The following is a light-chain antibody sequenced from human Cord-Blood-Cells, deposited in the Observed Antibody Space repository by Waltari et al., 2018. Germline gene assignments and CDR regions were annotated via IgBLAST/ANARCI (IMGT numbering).Light chain of an antibody. CDR2: SNN. CDR3: AAWDDSLNGPV. J-gene: IGLJ3*02. Sequence: QSVLTQPPSASGTPGQRVTISCSGSSSNIGSNTVNWYQQLPGTAPKLLIYSNNQPPPGLPDRFAGSQSGTSASLAISGLQSEDEADYYCAAWDDSLNGPVFGGGTMLTVL. V-gene: IGLV1-44*01. CDR1: SSNIGSNT.